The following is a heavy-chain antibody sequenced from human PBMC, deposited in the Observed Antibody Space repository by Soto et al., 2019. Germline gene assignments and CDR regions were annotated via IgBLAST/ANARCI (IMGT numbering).Heavy chain of an antibody. CDR3: ARGASFWSGYVGKVFDY. V-gene: IGHV1-18*01. D-gene: IGHD3-3*01. J-gene: IGHJ4*02. Sequence: QVQLVQSGAEVKKSGASVKVSCKASGYTFTNYGIIWVRQAPGQGLEWMGWISAYNGNTNFAQKLQDRVTMTTDTSTSTAYMELRSLRSDDTAVYYCARGASFWSGYVGKVFDYWGQGTLVTVSS. CDR1: GYTFTNYG. CDR2: ISAYNGNT.